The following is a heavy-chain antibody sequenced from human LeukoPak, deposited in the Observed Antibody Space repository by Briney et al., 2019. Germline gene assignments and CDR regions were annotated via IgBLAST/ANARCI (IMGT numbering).Heavy chain of an antibody. CDR2: ISAYNGNT. Sequence: VASVKVSCKASGYTFTSYGISWVRQAPGQGLEWMGWISAYNGNTNYAQKLQGRVTMTTDTSTSTGYMELRSLRSDDTAVYYCARMVYYYDSSGYYPDYWGQGTLVTVSS. J-gene: IGHJ4*02. D-gene: IGHD3-22*01. V-gene: IGHV1-18*01. CDR3: ARMVYYYDSSGYYPDY. CDR1: GYTFTSYG.